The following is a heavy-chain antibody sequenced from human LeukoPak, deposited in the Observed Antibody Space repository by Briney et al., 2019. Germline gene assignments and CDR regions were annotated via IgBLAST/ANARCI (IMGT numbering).Heavy chain of an antibody. CDR1: GFTFSSYA. CDR2: ISYDGSNK. CDR3: ARDYPDSVTAIP. D-gene: IGHD2-21*02. V-gene: IGHV3-30-3*01. Sequence: GGSLRLSCAASGFTFSSYAMPWVRQAPGKGLEWVAVISYDGSNKYYADSVKGRFTISRDNSKNTLYLQMNSLRAEDTAVYYCARDYPDSVTAIPWGQGTLVTVSS. J-gene: IGHJ4*02.